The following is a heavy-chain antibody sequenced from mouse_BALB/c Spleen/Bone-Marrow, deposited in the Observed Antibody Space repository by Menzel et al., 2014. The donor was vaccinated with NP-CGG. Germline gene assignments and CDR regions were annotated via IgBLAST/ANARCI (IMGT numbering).Heavy chain of an antibody. V-gene: IGHV2-6-7*01. Sequence: VKVVDSGPGLVAPSQSLSITCTVTGFSLTGYAVNWVRQPPGKGLEWLGMIWGDGSTDYNSALESRLSISKDNSKSQVFLKMNSLQTDDTARYYCARDGYGYAMDYWGQGTSVTVSS. CDR1: GFSLTGYA. CDR2: IWGDGST. J-gene: IGHJ4*01. CDR3: ARDGYGYAMDY. D-gene: IGHD2-2*01.